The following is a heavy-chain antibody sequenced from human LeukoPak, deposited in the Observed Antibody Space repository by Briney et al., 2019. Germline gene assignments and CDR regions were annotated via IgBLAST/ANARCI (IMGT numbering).Heavy chain of an antibody. J-gene: IGHJ4*02. Sequence: SETLSLTCTVSGGSISSYYWSWIRQSPEKGLEWIGNIHYSGSTDQNPSLKSRVTISVDTSKNQFSLKLSSVTAADTAVYYCTRFKRADGWSYFDYWGQGTLVTVSS. CDR1: GGSISSYY. CDR3: TRFKRADGWSYFDY. D-gene: IGHD6-19*01. CDR2: IHYSGST. V-gene: IGHV4-59*01.